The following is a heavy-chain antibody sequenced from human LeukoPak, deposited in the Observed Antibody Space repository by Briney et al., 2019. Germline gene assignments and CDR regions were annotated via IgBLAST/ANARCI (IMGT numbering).Heavy chain of an antibody. CDR3: ARDRGSGGGFDY. CDR1: GGSISGYY. J-gene: IGHJ4*02. D-gene: IGHD2-15*01. CDR2: MSYSGSP. Sequence: TSETLSLTCTVSGGSISGYYWSWIRQPPGKGLEWIAYMSYSGSPNYNPSLKNRVTISRDTSKNQLSLKLSSVTAADAAVYYCARDRGSGGGFDYWGQGTLVTVSS. V-gene: IGHV4-59*01.